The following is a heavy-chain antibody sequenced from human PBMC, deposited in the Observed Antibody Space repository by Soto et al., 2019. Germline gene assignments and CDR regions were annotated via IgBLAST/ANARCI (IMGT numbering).Heavy chain of an antibody. CDR2: VRSKADSYAT. V-gene: IGHV3-73*01. Sequence: GGSLRLSCAASGFTFSGSAMHWVRQASGKGLEWVGRVRSKADSYATAYAASVKGRFTISRDDSKNTGYLQMDSLKTEDTAVYYCTRLVYCSGDSCSAFDYWGQGTLVTVSS. CDR1: GFTFSGSA. D-gene: IGHD2-15*01. CDR3: TRLVYCSGDSCSAFDY. J-gene: IGHJ4*02.